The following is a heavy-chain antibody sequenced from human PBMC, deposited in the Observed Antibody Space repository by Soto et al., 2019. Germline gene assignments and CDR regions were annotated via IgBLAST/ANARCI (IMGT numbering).Heavy chain of an antibody. V-gene: IGHV1-69*08. J-gene: IGHJ6*02. CDR2: IIPILGIA. CDR1: GGTFSSYT. Sequence: QVQLVQSGAEVKKPGSSVKVSCKASGGTFSSYTISWVRQAPGQGLEWVGRIIPILGIANYAQKLQGRVTITADKSTSTADMELSSLRSENTAVYYCAREREQVESWQRGGMDLWGQGTTVTVSS. CDR3: AREREQVESWQRGGMDL. D-gene: IGHD6-13*01.